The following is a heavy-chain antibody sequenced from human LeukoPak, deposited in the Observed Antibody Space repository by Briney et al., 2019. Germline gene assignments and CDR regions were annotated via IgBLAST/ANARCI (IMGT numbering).Heavy chain of an antibody. CDR3: ATSPRRYCSSTSCYLGAFDI. J-gene: IGHJ3*02. CDR1: GGSISSGGYS. CDR2: IHHSGST. Sequence: SQTLSLTYAVSGGSISSGGYSWSWIRQPPGKGLEWIGYIHHSGSTYYNPSLKSRVTISVDRSKNQFSLKLSSVTAADTAVYYCATSPRRYCSSTSCYLGAFDIWGQGTMVTVSS. D-gene: IGHD2-2*01. V-gene: IGHV4-30-2*01.